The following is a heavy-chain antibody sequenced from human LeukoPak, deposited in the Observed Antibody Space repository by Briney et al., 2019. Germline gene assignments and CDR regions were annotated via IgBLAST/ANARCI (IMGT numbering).Heavy chain of an antibody. V-gene: IGHV1-18*01. D-gene: IGHD3-10*01. CDR3: ARNYMVRGVIAYYGMDV. CDR1: GYTFTSYG. J-gene: IGHJ6*02. Sequence: ASVKVSCKASGYTFTSYGIGWVRQAPGQGLEWMGWISAYNGNTNYAQKLQGRVTMTTDTSTSTAYMELRSLRSDDTAVYYCARNYMVRGVIAYYGMDVWGQGTTVTVSS. CDR2: ISAYNGNT.